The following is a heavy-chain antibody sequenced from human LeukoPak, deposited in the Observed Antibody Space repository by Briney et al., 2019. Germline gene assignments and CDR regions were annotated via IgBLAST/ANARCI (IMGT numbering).Heavy chain of an antibody. CDR2: IIPIFGTA. CDR3: ARDLNLDIVVVVAANHYYYGMDV. V-gene: IGHV1-69*01. J-gene: IGHJ6*02. Sequence: GSSVNVSCTASGGTFSSYAISWVRQAPGQGLEWMGGIIPIFGTANYAQKFQGRVTITADESTSTAYMELSSLRSEDTAVYYCARDLNLDIVVVVAANHYYYGMDVWGQGTTVTVSS. D-gene: IGHD2-15*01. CDR1: GGTFSSYA.